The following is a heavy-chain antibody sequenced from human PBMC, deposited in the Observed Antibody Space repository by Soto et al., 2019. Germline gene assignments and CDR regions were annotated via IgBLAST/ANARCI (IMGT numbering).Heavy chain of an antibody. CDR1: GYTFSSYS. Sequence: ASVNDSCTASGYTFSSYSISWVRQAPGQGLEWMGWINVYNGNTKYAQKFQGRVTMTTDTSTSTVYMELRSLTSDDTAVYYCARDRVALTARISGYWGQGIVVTISS. D-gene: IGHD2-2*03. V-gene: IGHV1-18*01. J-gene: IGHJ1*01. CDR3: ARDRVALTARISGY. CDR2: INVYNGNT.